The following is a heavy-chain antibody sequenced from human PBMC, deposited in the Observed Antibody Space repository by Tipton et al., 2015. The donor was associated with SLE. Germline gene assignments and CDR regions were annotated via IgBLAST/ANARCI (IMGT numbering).Heavy chain of an antibody. D-gene: IGHD6-13*01. CDR2: INHSGST. V-gene: IGHV4-34*01. J-gene: IGHJ4*02. Sequence: GLVKPSETLSLICAVYGGSFSGYYWSWIRQSPGKGLEWIGDINHSGSTYYNPSLKSRVTMSVDRSNNQFSLNLTSVTAADTAVYYCARGGVSATGDFDYWGQGTLVTVSS. CDR3: ARGGVSATGDFDY. CDR1: GGSFSGYY.